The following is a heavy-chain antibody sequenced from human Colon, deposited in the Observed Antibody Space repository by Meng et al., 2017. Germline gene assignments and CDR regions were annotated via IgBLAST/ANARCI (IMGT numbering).Heavy chain of an antibody. CDR1: GGCIRGRYV. CDR2: IYHSWST. Sequence: KVWGRGWLKSPGAMFMTWGMSGGCIRGRYVWSWVRQPPGKGLEWIGEIYHSWSTNYNASIKSRVTISKAKSNNQLSLKLSSGTASDRAVDYCARFFQPGKEWLVTDYWGQGTLVTVSS. CDR3: ARFFQPGKEWLVTDY. J-gene: IGHJ4*02. V-gene: IGHV4-4*03. D-gene: IGHD6-19*01.